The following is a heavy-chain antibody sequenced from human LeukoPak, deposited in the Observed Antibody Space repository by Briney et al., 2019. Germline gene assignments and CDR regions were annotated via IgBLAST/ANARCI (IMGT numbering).Heavy chain of an antibody. V-gene: IGHV3-33*01. D-gene: IGHD3-22*01. CDR1: GFTFSSYG. Sequence: GGSLRLSCAASGFTFSSYGMHWVRQAPGKGLEWVSFIWNDGSNKYYADSVKGRFTISRDNSKNTLYLQMNSLRAEDTAVYYCARDLWDSSGFRLDYWGQGTLLTVSS. CDR2: IWNDGSNK. CDR3: ARDLWDSSGFRLDY. J-gene: IGHJ4*02.